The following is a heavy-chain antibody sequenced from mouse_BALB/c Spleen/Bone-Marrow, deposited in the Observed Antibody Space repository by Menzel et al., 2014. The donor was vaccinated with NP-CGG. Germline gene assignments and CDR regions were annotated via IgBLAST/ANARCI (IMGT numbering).Heavy chain of an antibody. V-gene: IGHV1-4*01. Sequence: VKLQESGAELARPGASVKMSCRASGYTFTYYTMYWVKQRPGQGLEWIGYINPNSDYTNYNQKFKDKATLTADKSSSTAYMQLSSLTPEYSAVYYCAREVYGSWFAYWGQGTLVTVSA. CDR3: AREVYGSWFAY. CDR2: INPNSDYT. J-gene: IGHJ3*01. D-gene: IGHD2-2*01. CDR1: GYTFTYYT.